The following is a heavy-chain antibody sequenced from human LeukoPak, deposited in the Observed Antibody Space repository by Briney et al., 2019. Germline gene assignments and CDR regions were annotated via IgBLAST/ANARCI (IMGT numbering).Heavy chain of an antibody. Sequence: GGSLRLSCAASGFIFNNYGMHWVRQAPGKGLEWVAFIRYDGTNKYYADSVKGRFTISRDNSKNTLSLQMNSLRVEDTAVYYCVGGDYYDSSGYSQFDYWGQGTLVTVSS. D-gene: IGHD3-22*01. J-gene: IGHJ4*02. CDR3: VGGDYYDSSGYSQFDY. V-gene: IGHV3-30*02. CDR2: IRYDGTNK. CDR1: GFIFNNYG.